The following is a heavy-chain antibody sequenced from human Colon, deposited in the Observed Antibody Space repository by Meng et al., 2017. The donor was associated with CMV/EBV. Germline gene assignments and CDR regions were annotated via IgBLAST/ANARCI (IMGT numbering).Heavy chain of an antibody. CDR2: INSDGTST. J-gene: IGHJ4*02. CDR1: GFTFSGYW. Sequence: CAASGFTFSGYWMHWVRRVPGKGLVRVSRINSDGTSTSYADSVQGRFTISRDNAKSTLYLQMNSLRAEDTAVYYCARGYSGTYRADYWGQGTLVTVSS. CDR3: ARGYSGTYRADY. V-gene: IGHV3-74*01. D-gene: IGHD1-26*01.